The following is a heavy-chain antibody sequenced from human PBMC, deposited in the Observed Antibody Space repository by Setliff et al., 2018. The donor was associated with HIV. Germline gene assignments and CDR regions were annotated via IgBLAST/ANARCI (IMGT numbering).Heavy chain of an antibody. D-gene: IGHD6-19*01. J-gene: IGHJ4*02. CDR2: FMYTDIHYVNYLN. Sequence: PSETLSLTCAVSGASFVGDNHWSWIRQTPERGLEWIAYFMYTDIHYVNYLNYRNPSLASRLSISVDKSKNQFSLTLSSVTAADTAVYYCARARSDWYNVRPYYFDLGGQGTPVTVS. CDR1: GASFVGDNH. CDR3: ARARSDWYNVRPYYFDL. V-gene: IGHV4-30-4*01.